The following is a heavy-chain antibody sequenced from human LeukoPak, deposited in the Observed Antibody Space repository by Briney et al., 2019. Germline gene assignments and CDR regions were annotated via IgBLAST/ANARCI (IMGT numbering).Heavy chain of an antibody. D-gene: IGHD5-18*01. CDR1: GFTFDDYA. CDR2: ISWDGGST. J-gene: IGHJ6*03. Sequence: GGSLRLSCAASGFTFDDYAMHWVRQAPGKGLEWVSLISWDGGSTYYADSVKGRFTISRDSSKNSLYLQMNSLRAEDTALYYCARRGYSYEFSYYYYMDVWGKGTTVTVSS. CDR3: ARRGYSYEFSYYYYMDV. V-gene: IGHV3-43D*03.